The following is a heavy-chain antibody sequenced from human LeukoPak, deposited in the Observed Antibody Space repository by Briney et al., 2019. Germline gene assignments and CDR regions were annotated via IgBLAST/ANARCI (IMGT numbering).Heavy chain of an antibody. CDR3: ARGEGGNPSGYFDL. Sequence: SETLSLTCAVYGGSFSSYYWSWIRQPPGKGLEWIGEINHSGSTNYNPSLKSRVTISVDTSKNQFSLKLSSVTAADTAVYYCARGEGGNPSGYFDLWGRGTLVTVSS. CDR2: INHSGST. CDR1: GGSFSSYY. V-gene: IGHV4-34*01. D-gene: IGHD4-23*01. J-gene: IGHJ2*01.